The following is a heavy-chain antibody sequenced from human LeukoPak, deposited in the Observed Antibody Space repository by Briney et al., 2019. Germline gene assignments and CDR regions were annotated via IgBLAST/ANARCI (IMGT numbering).Heavy chain of an antibody. J-gene: IGHJ4*02. D-gene: IGHD6-19*01. CDR2: IYYSVTT. CDR1: GDSISTNNYY. Sequence: PSETLSLTCTVSGDSISTNNYYWTWIRQPPGKGLEWIGTIYYSVTTYYNPSLKSRVTISVDTSRNQFSLRLSPVTAADTAVYYCARRRGIGLYYFDYWGQGALVTVSS. V-gene: IGHV4-39*01. CDR3: ARRRGIGLYYFDY.